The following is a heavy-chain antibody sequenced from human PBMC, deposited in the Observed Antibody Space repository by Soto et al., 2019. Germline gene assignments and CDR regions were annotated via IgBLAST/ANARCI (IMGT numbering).Heavy chain of an antibody. CDR1: GGSFSGYY. Sequence: SETLSLTCAVYGGSFSGYYWSWIRQPPGKGLEWIGEINHSGSTNYNPSLKSRVTISVDTSKNQFSLKLSSVTAADTAVYYCARWCGDYYYGMDVWGQGTTVTVSS. D-gene: IGHD2-8*01. J-gene: IGHJ6*02. CDR3: ARWCGDYYYGMDV. V-gene: IGHV4-34*01. CDR2: INHSGST.